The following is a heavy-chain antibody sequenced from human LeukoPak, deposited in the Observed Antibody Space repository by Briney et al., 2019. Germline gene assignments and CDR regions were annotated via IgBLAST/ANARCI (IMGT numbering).Heavy chain of an antibody. CDR3: ASEGFVLMVYAMYVY. CDR2: ISYDGSNK. CDR1: GFTFSSYA. V-gene: IGHV3-30-3*01. J-gene: IGHJ4*02. Sequence: PGRSLTLSCAASGFTFSSYAMHWVRQAPGKGLEWVAVISYDGSNKYYADSVKGRFTISRDNSKNTLYLQMNSLRAEDTAVYYCASEGFVLMVYAMYVYWGQGTLVTVSS. D-gene: IGHD2-8*01.